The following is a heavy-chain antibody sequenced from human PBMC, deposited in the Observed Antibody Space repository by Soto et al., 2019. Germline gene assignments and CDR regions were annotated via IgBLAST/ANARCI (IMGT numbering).Heavy chain of an antibody. CDR1: GGSFSGYY. CDR2: INHSGST. Sequence: PSETLSLTXAVYGGSFSGYYWSWIRQPPGKGLEWIGEINHSGSTNYNPSLKSRVTISVDTSKNQFSLKLSSVTAADTAVYYCARARDVLLWFGELLGYYYYGMDVWGQGTTVTVSS. D-gene: IGHD3-10*01. V-gene: IGHV4-34*01. CDR3: ARARDVLLWFGELLGYYYYGMDV. J-gene: IGHJ6*02.